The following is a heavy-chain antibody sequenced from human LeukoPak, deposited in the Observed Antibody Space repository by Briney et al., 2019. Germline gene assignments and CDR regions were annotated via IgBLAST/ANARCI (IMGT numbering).Heavy chain of an antibody. CDR2: ISGDGDTT. J-gene: IGHJ6*03. CDR1: GFTFDEYA. CDR3: AKDAYGSLYYYHFMDV. D-gene: IGHD6-19*01. Sequence: PGGSLRLSCAASGFTFDEYAMHWVRQAPGKGLEWVSLISGDGDTTCYADSVKGRFTISRDTSKNTLYLQMNRLRTEDTALYYCAKDAYGSLYYYHFMDVWGIGTTVTVSS. V-gene: IGHV3-43*02.